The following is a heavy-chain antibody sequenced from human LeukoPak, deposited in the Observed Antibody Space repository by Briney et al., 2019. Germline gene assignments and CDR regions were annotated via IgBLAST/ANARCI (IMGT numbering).Heavy chain of an antibody. D-gene: IGHD5-12*01. Sequence: GGSLRLSCAASGFTFSSYAMSWVRQAPGKGLEWVSGISGGGGITYYEDSVKGRFTISRDTSEETLYLQMSSLRAEVTAVYYCAKDLYSEGHAGCFQHWGQGTLVTVSS. J-gene: IGHJ1*01. CDR3: AKDLYSEGHAGCFQH. CDR1: GFTFSSYA. CDR2: ISGGGGIT. V-gene: IGHV3-23*01.